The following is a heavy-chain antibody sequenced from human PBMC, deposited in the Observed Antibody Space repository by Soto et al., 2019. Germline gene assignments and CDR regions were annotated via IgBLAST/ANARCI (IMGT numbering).Heavy chain of an antibody. Sequence: PGGSLRLSCAASGFPFSIYTMNWVRQAPGKGLEWLSFIYTGSTTTTYADSVKGRFTISRDDAKNSLFLQMDSLTNEDTAVYYCVRDHLWAFDIWGQGTMVTVSS. V-gene: IGHV3-48*02. J-gene: IGHJ3*02. CDR3: VRDHLWAFDI. CDR1: GFPFSIYT. CDR2: IYTGSTTT. D-gene: IGHD2-21*01.